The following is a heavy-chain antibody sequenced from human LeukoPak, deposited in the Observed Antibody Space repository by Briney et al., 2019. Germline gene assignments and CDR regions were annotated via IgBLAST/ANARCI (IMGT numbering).Heavy chain of an antibody. CDR3: ARGRGYSSGLYFDY. J-gene: IGHJ4*02. D-gene: IGHD6-19*01. Sequence: GRSLRLSCAASGFTSSSYSRHWVRHAPGKGRGWGAVIWYDGSNKYYADSAKGRLTISRENSKNSLYLQMNSQRGEDTGVYYCARGRGYSSGLYFDYWGQGTLVTVSS. CDR2: IWYDGSNK. V-gene: IGHV3-33*01. CDR1: GFTSSSYS.